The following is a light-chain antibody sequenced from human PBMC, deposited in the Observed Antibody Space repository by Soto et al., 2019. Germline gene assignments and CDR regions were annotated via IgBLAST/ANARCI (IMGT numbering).Light chain of an antibody. CDR2: DAS. V-gene: IGKV3-20*01. J-gene: IGKJ1*01. CDR3: QQYGSSRT. Sequence: ENVLTQSPGTLSLSPGKRATLSCRASQSVSNNYLAWYQQKPGQAPRLLIYDASRRATGIPDRFSGSGSGTDFTLTISRLEPEDFAVYYCQQYGSSRTFGQGTKVEIK. CDR1: QSVSNNY.